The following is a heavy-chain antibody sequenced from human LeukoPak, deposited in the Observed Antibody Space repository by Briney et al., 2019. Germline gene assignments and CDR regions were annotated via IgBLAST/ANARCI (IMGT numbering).Heavy chain of an antibody. CDR2: IYYSGTT. V-gene: IGHV4-59*03. J-gene: IGHJ4*02. CDR1: GGSISSYY. CDR3: VRGSGCLDY. Sequence: SETLSLTCTVSGGSISSYYWSWIRQPPGKGLEWIGYIYYSGTTNYNPSLKSRVTISRDTSKNQFSLKMTSVTAADTALYYCVRGSGCLDYWGQGTLVTASS. D-gene: IGHD6-19*01.